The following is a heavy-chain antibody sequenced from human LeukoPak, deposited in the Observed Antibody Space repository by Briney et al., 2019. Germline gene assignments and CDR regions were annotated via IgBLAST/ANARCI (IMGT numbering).Heavy chain of an antibody. CDR2: IRGSGGST. CDR3: ARSRGSWPAFDI. D-gene: IGHD6-13*01. J-gene: IGHJ3*02. Sequence: GGSLRLSCAASGFTFSSYAMSWVRQAPGKGLEWVSAIRGSGGSTYYADSVKGRFTISRDNSKNTLYLQMNSLRAEDTAVYYCARSRGSWPAFDIWGQGTMVTVSS. V-gene: IGHV3-23*01. CDR1: GFTFSSYA.